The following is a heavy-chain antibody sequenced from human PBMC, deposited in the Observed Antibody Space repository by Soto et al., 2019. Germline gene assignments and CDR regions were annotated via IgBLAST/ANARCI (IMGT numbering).Heavy chain of an antibody. J-gene: IGHJ4*02. CDR1: GFIPSSYA. Sequence: GGSLRPSCVVSGFIPSSYAMSWVRQAPGKGLEWVSGISGSGGATSYADSVKGRFTISRDNSKNTLYLQMNSLSAEDTAIYYCAKDAIMVSSSFNYFDLWGQGALVTVSS. CDR2: ISGSGGAT. D-gene: IGHD6-13*01. CDR3: AKDAIMVSSSFNYFDL. V-gene: IGHV3-23*01.